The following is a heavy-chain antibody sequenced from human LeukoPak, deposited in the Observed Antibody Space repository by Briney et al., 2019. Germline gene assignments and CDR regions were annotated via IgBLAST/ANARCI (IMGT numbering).Heavy chain of an antibody. CDR3: ARDGHCSSTSCYLPNGYYYCGMDV. CDR2: ISAYNGDT. Sequence: ASVKVSCKASGYTFTSYGISWVRQAAGQGLEWMGWISAYNGDTNYAQKLQGRVTMTTDTSTSTAYMELRSLRSDDTAVYYCARDGHCSSTSCYLPNGYYYCGMDVWGQGTTVTVSS. J-gene: IGHJ6*02. D-gene: IGHD2-2*01. V-gene: IGHV1-18*01. CDR1: GYTFTSYG.